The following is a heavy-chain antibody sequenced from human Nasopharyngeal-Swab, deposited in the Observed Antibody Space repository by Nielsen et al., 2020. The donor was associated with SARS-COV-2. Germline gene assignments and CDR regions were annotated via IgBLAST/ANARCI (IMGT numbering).Heavy chain of an antibody. V-gene: IGHV3-7*03. J-gene: IGHJ6*03. CDR2: IKQDGSEK. D-gene: IGHD3-3*01. CDR1: GFTFSSYW. Sequence: GESLKISCAASGFTFSSYWMSWVRQAPGKGLEWVANIKQDGSEKYYVDSVKGRFTISRDNAKNSLYLQMNSLRAEDTAVYYCAREVLESYYYYYMDVWGKGTTVTASS. CDR3: AREVLESYYYYYMDV.